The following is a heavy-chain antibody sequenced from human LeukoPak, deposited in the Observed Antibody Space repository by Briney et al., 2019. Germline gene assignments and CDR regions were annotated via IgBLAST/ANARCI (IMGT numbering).Heavy chain of an antibody. CDR2: IKQEGSEK. J-gene: IGHJ3*02. V-gene: IGHV3-7*01. CDR1: GFTFSSYW. Sequence: GGSLRLSCAASGFTFSSYWMSWVRQAPGKGLEWVANIKQEGSEKYCVDAVKGRFTISGDNAKNSLHLQMNSLRAEDTAVYYCARVRRYNWNDGRDAFDIWGQGTMVTVSS. D-gene: IGHD1-1*01. CDR3: ARVRRYNWNDGRDAFDI.